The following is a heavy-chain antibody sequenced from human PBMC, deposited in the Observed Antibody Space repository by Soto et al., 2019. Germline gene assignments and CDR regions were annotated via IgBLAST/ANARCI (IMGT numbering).Heavy chain of an antibody. CDR3: ARVSGSYYYGMDV. CDR1: GVSISSSNS. Sequence: SETLPLPCAVSGVSISSSNSGSWVRQPPGKGLEWIGEIYHSGSTNYNPSLKSRVTISVDKSKNQFSLKLSSVTAADTAVYYCARVSGSYYYGMDVWGQGTTVT. V-gene: IGHV4-4*02. J-gene: IGHJ6*02. D-gene: IGHD1-26*01. CDR2: IYHSGST.